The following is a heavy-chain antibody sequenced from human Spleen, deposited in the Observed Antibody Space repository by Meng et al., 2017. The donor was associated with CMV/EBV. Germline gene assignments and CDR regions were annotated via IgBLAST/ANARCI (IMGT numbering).Heavy chain of an antibody. CDR2: IIPILGIA. D-gene: IGHD3-3*01. CDR3: ARTYYDFWSGYYGDSGGMDV. CDR1: GGTFSSYA. V-gene: IGHV1-69*10. J-gene: IGHJ6*02. Sequence: SVKVSCKASGGTFSSYAISWVRQAPGQGLEWMGGIIPILGIANYAQKCQGRVMITADKSTSTAYMELSSLRSEDTAVYYCARTYYDFWSGYYGDSGGMDVWGQGTTVTVSS.